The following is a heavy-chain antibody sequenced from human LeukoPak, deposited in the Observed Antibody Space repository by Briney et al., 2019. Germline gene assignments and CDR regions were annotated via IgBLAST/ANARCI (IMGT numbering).Heavy chain of an antibody. V-gene: IGHV3-74*01. D-gene: IGHD3-22*01. CDR1: GFTFSSYW. Sequence: GGSLRLSCAASGFTFSSYWMHWVRQAPGKGLVWVSRINSDGSSTSYADSVKGRFTISRDNSKNTLYLQMNSLRPEDTAIYYCVRDHDSSSYPGNYYFDYWSQGTLVTVSS. J-gene: IGHJ4*02. CDR2: INSDGSST. CDR3: VRDHDSSSYPGNYYFDY.